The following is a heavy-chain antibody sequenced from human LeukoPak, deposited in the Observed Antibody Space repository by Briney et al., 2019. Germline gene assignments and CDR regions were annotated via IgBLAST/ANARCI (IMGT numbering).Heavy chain of an antibody. V-gene: IGHV3-23*01. Sequence: TGGSLRLSCAASGFTFSSYAMNWVRQAPGKGLEWGSISGSGGDTDYADSVKGRFTLSRDNSKNTLYLQMNSLRAEDTAVYYCAKARGATYGTYYFDYWGQGTLVTVSS. CDR3: AKARGATYGTYYFDY. D-gene: IGHD4/OR15-4a*01. J-gene: IGHJ4*02. CDR1: GFTFSSYA. CDR2: ISGSGGDT.